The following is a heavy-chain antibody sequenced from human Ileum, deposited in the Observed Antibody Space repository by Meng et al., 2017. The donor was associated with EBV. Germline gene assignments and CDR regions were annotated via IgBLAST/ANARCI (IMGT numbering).Heavy chain of an antibody. CDR3: ARDHCSGSSGDTCYHQD. Sequence: HLLEAGPVLVTPSETLSLTCHSSGTAISSSGCLWGWIRQPPGMGLQSIGNIHYGESAYYDPSLKNRVTISLDTSKNQFSLKLTSVTAADTAIYYCARDHCSGSSGDTCYHQDWGQGTLVTVSS. CDR1: GTAISSSGCL. CDR2: IHYGESA. V-gene: IGHV4-39*07. J-gene: IGHJ4*02. D-gene: IGHD2-15*01.